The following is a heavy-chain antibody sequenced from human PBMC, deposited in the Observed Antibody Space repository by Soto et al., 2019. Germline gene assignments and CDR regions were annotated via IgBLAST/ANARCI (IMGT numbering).Heavy chain of an antibody. CDR3: ARVGDTAMVSDCYYGMDV. CDR1: GGSFSGYY. D-gene: IGHD5-18*01. V-gene: IGHV4-34*01. J-gene: IGHJ6*02. Sequence: PSETLSLTCAVYGGSFSGYYWSWTRQPPGKGLEWIGEINHSGSTNYNPSLKSRVTISVDTSKNQFSLKLSSVTAADTAVYYCARVGDTAMVSDCYYGMDVWGQGTTVTVSS. CDR2: INHSGST.